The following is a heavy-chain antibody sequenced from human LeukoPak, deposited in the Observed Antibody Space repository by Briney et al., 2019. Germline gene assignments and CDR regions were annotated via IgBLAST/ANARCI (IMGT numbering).Heavy chain of an antibody. CDR1: GYTFTGYY. J-gene: IGHJ4*02. D-gene: IGHD3-22*01. CDR2: INPNSGGT. Sequence: ASVKVSCKASGYTFTGYYMHRVRQAPGQGLEWMGRINPNSGGTNYAQKFQGRVTMTRDTSISTAYMELSRLRSDDTAVYYCAREAYYDSSGYYYWGQGTLVTVSS. CDR3: AREAYYDSSGYYY. V-gene: IGHV1-2*06.